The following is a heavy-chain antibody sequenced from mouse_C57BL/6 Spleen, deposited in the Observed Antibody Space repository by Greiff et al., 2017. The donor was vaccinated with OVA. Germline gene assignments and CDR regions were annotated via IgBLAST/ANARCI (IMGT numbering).Heavy chain of an antibody. D-gene: IGHD3-2*02. J-gene: IGHJ2*01. V-gene: IGHV3-6*01. CDR3: AREGDSSGLYYFDY. CDR1: GYSITSGYY. CDR2: ISYDGSN. Sequence: EVQLVESGPGLVKPSQSLSLTCSVTGYSITSGYYWNWIRQFPGNKLEWMGYISYDGSNNYNPSLKNRISITRDTSKNQFFLKLNSVTTEDTATYYCAREGDSSGLYYFDYWGQGTTLTVSS.